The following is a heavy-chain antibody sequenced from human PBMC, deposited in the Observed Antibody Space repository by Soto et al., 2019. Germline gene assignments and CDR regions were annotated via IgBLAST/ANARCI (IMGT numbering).Heavy chain of an antibody. CDR1: GFSFNMYG. V-gene: IGHV3-64D*06. J-gene: IGHJ4*02. Sequence: GGSLRLSCSASGFSFNMYGVHWVRQTPGKGLQYVSAISSSGDSTYYADSVKGRFIISRDNSKNTLYLQMSSLRVEDTAVYYCVNPPRYYSGSTTYYSVWGRGTLVTVSS. CDR2: ISSSGDST. CDR3: VNPPRYYSGSTTYYSV. D-gene: IGHD3-22*01.